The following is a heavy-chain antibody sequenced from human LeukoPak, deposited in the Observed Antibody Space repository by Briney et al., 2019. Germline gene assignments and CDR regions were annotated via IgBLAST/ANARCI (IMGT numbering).Heavy chain of an antibody. D-gene: IGHD3-22*01. V-gene: IGHV3-23*01. CDR1: GFTFGSYG. CDR2: ITPNAYRT. Sequence: GGSLRLSCAASGFTFGSYGMSWARQAPGKGLEWVSFITPNAYRTSYADSVEGRFTTSRDNPRNTLYMQMNSLRDEDTAVYYCAIMHGYYDGSGYWVQWGQGTLVTVSS. CDR3: AIMHGYYDGSGYWVQ. J-gene: IGHJ1*01.